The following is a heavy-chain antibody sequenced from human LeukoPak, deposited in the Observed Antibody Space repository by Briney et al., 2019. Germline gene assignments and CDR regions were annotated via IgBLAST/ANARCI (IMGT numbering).Heavy chain of an antibody. D-gene: IGHD3-10*01. CDR2: ISYDGSNK. J-gene: IGHJ4*02. Sequence: PGRSLRLSCAASGFTFSTYAMHWVRQGPGKGLEWVAVISYDGSNKYYADSVKGRFTISRDNSKNTLYLQMSSLSAEDTAVHYCARTTTPHYYGSGSYALGYWGQGTLVTVPS. CDR1: GFTFSTYA. V-gene: IGHV3-30-3*01. CDR3: ARTTTPHYYGSGSYALGY.